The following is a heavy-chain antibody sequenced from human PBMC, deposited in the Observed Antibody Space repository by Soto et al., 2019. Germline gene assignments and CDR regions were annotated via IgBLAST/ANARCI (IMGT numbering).Heavy chain of an antibody. Sequence: QITLKESGPTLVKPTQTLTLTCTFSGFSLSTTGVGVGWISQPPGKALEWLALFYWDDDKHYSPSLKIRRTITKDPSKNQVVLTMPTMDPVDTGTYYCEKRRSYGDFHHWGQGTLVTVSS. V-gene: IGHV2-5*02. CDR2: FYWDDDK. D-gene: IGHD4-17*01. CDR1: GFSLSTTGVG. J-gene: IGHJ1*01. CDR3: EKRRSYGDFHH.